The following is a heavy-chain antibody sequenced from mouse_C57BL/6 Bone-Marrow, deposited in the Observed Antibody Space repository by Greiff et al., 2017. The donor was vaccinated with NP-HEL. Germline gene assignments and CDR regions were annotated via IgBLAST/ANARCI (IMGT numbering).Heavy chain of an antibody. Sequence: EVHLVESGGGLVQPGESLKLSCESYEYEFPSHDMSWVRKTPEKRLELVAAINSDGGSTYYPDTMERRFIISRDNTKKTLYLQMSSLRSEDTALYYCARQDSYSNPFAYWGQGTLVTVSA. V-gene: IGHV5-2*01. CDR2: INSDGGST. CDR3: ARQDSYSNPFAY. J-gene: IGHJ3*01. CDR1: EYEFPSHD. D-gene: IGHD2-5*01.